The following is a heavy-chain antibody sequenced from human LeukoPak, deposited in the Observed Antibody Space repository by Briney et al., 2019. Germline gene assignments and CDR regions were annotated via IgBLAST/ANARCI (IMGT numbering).Heavy chain of an antibody. Sequence: KPSETLSLTCTVSGGSLSSYYWSWIRQPAGKGLEWIGRIYTSGSTNYNPSLKSRVTMSVDTSKNQFSLKLSSVAAADTAVYYCARQTSRTYYDILTCYQPQKIEIFDPWGQGTLVTVSS. CDR1: GGSLSSYY. J-gene: IGHJ5*02. V-gene: IGHV4-4*07. CDR3: ARQTSRTYYDILTCYQPQKIEIFDP. D-gene: IGHD3-9*01. CDR2: IYTSGST.